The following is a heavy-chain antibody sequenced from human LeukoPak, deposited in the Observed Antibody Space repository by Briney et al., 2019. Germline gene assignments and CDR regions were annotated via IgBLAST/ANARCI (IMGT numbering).Heavy chain of an antibody. D-gene: IGHD5-18*01. CDR2: IKPNSGGT. V-gene: IGHV1-2*02. Sequence: ASVKVSCKASGYTFSDYYMYWVRQAPGQGLEWMEWIKPNSGGTNYAQKFQGRVTMTRDTSINTAYMELSSLKSDDTAVYYCARGSAMVTTYRGGNWFDPWGQGTLVTVSS. J-gene: IGHJ5*02. CDR3: ARGSAMVTTYRGGNWFDP. CDR1: GYTFSDYY.